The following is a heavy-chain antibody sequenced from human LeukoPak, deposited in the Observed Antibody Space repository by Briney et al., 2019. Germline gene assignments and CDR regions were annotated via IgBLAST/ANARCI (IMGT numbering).Heavy chain of an antibody. J-gene: IGHJ4*02. V-gene: IGHV4-59*01. Sequence: SETLSLTCTVSGGSSSSNYWSWIRQPPGKGLEWIGYIYYSGSTNYNPSLKSRVTISVDTSKNQFSLKLSSVTAADTAVYYCARDPGSGYEEHFDYWGQGTLVTVSS. CDR3: ARDPGSGYEEHFDY. D-gene: IGHD5-12*01. CDR1: GGSSSSNY. CDR2: IYYSGST.